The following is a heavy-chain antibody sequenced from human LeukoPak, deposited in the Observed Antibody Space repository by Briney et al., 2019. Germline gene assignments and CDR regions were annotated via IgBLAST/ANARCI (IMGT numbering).Heavy chain of an antibody. J-gene: IGHJ4*02. D-gene: IGHD6-13*01. CDR3: TRVGYSSSWYSVY. CDR2: IRSKAYGGTA. Sequence: PGGSLRLSCTASGFIFGDYSMNWVRQAPGKGLEWVGFIRSKAYGGTAEYAASVKGRFTISRDDSKGIAYLQMNSLKAEDTAVYYCTRVGYSSSWYSVYWGQGTLVTVSS. CDR1: GFIFGDYS. V-gene: IGHV3-49*04.